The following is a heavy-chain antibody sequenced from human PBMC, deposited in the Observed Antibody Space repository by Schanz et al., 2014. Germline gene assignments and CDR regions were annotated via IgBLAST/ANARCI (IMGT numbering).Heavy chain of an antibody. CDR2: IKQHGNEK. CDR3: ARAHGNNWYGKGLDY. Sequence: VQLVESGGGVVQPGRSLRLSCAAYGFTLSSYAMHWVRQAPGKGLEWVANIKQHGNEKYYADSVKGRFTISRDNSKNTLYLQMNSLRADDTAVYFCARAHGNNWYGKGLDYWGQGTQVTVSS. J-gene: IGHJ4*02. CDR1: GFTLSSYA. D-gene: IGHD1-1*01. V-gene: IGHV3-7*01.